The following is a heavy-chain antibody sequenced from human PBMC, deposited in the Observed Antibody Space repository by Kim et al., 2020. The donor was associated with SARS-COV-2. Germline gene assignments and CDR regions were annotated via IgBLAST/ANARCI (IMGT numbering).Heavy chain of an antibody. Sequence: ASVKVSCKASGYTFTSYAMHWVRQAPGQRLEWMGWINAGNGNTKYSQKFQGRVTITRDTSASTAYMELSSLRSEDTAVYYCARDLPLGREVGATPGYWFDPWGQGTLVTVSS. D-gene: IGHD1-26*01. CDR2: INAGNGNT. CDR1: GYTFTSYA. J-gene: IGHJ5*02. V-gene: IGHV1-3*01. CDR3: ARDLPLGREVGATPGYWFDP.